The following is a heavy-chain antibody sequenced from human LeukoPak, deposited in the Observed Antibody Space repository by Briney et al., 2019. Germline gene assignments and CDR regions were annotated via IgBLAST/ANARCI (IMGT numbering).Heavy chain of an antibody. D-gene: IGHD7-27*01. J-gene: IGHJ6*02. CDR3: ARDPRTKLTGTYGLDV. CDR2: IDSDGSTT. V-gene: IGHV3-74*01. CDR1: GFTFSTYW. Sequence: PGGSLRLSCAASGFTFSTYWMHWVRQAPGKGLVWVSRIDSDGSTTRYEDSVKGRFTISRDNAHNTVYLQMNSLRVEDTAVYYCARDPRTKLTGTYGLDVWGQGTTVTVSS.